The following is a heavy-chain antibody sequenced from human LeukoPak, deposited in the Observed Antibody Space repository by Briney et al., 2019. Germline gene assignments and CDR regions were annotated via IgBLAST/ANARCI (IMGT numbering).Heavy chain of an antibody. V-gene: IGHV4-39*01. CDR3: ARHRVVGTTRGRGCDS. CDR2: VYNSGGT. Sequence: PSETLSLTCTVPGGSISSSNSYWGWIRQPPGKGLEWIGGVYNSGGTSYNPSLKSRVIISKDTSKDQVSLRLSSVTVADTAVYYCARHRVVGTTRGRGCDSWGQGTLVIVSS. J-gene: IGHJ5*01. D-gene: IGHD2-21*02. CDR1: GGSISSSNSY.